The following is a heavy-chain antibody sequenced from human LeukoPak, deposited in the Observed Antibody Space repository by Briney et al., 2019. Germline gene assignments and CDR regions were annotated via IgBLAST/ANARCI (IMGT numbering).Heavy chain of an antibody. CDR3: ARIRTPTKGDAFDI. J-gene: IGHJ3*02. Sequence: PGGSLRLSCAASGFTFSIYNMYWVRQGPGKELQWVAGIYNDGSNKFYADSVKGRFTISRDNSKNTLYLQMDSPRAEDTAVYYCARIRTPTKGDAFDIWGQGTTVTVSS. D-gene: IGHD3-3*02. CDR2: IYNDGSNK. V-gene: IGHV3-33*01. CDR1: GFTFSIYN.